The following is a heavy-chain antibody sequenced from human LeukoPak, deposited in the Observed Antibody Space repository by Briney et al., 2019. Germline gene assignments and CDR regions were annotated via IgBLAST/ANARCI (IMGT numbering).Heavy chain of an antibody. D-gene: IGHD3-10*01. CDR2: TTYDGNSK. CDR1: GFTFSSHA. J-gene: IGHJ6*02. CDR3: ARDILLMSYYYHGMDV. Sequence: GGSLRLSCAASGFTFSSHAIHWVRQAPGKGLEWVAVTTYDGNSKSYGDSVKGRFTISRDNSKNTLYLQMNSLRAEDTAVYYCARDILLMSYYYHGMDVWGQGTTVTVSS. V-gene: IGHV3-30-3*01.